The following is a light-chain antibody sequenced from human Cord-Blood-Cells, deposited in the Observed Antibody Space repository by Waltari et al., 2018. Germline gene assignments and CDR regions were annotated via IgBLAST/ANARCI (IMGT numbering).Light chain of an antibody. Sequence: SYELTQPPSVSVSPGQTASITCSGDKLGDKYACWYQQKPGQSPVLVIYQDSKRPSGIPERFSGSNSGNTATLTISGTQAMDEADYYCRAWDSSTYVFRTGTKVTVL. CDR3: RAWDSSTYV. V-gene: IGLV3-1*01. J-gene: IGLJ1*01. CDR2: QDS. CDR1: KLGDKY.